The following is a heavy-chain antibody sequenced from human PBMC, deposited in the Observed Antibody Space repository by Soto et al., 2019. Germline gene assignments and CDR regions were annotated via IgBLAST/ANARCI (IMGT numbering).Heavy chain of an antibody. CDR2: ISYDGSKK. J-gene: IGHJ4*02. Sequence: QVQLVESGGGVVQPGRSLRLSCAASGFTFSSDAMHWVRQALGKGLEWVAVISYDGSKKYYADSVKGRFTISRDNSKNTLYLQMNGLRAEDTAVYYCAGAYAAITPGDYWGQGTLVTVSS. V-gene: IGHV3-30-3*01. D-gene: IGHD1-20*01. CDR3: AGAYAAITPGDY. CDR1: GFTFSSDA.